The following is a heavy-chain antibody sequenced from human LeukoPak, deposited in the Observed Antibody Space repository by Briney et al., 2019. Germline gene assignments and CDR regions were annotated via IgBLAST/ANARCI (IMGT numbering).Heavy chain of an antibody. D-gene: IGHD4-17*01. CDR3: ATEVVGYGDVHYFDS. Sequence: ASVKVSCKISGYTLTGVSMHWVRQAPGKGLEWMGGFDPADGEPIYAQKFQGRVTMSEDTPTDTAYMDLSSLRSEDTAVYYCATEVVGYGDVHYFDSWGQGTLVTVSS. J-gene: IGHJ4*02. CDR2: FDPADGEP. CDR1: GYTLTGVS. V-gene: IGHV1-24*01.